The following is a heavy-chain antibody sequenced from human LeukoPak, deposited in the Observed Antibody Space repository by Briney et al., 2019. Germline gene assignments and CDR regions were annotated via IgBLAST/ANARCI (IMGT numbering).Heavy chain of an antibody. CDR2: ISGSGGST. J-gene: IGHJ4*02. CDR3: AKVGSYDSSGYIDY. CDR1: GFTFSSYA. Sequence: GGSLRLSCAASGFTFSSYAMSWVRQAPGKGLEWVSAISGSGGSTYYADSVKGRFTISRDNSKNPLYLQMNSLRAEDTAVYYCAKVGSYDSSGYIDYWGQGTLVTVSS. D-gene: IGHD3-22*01. V-gene: IGHV3-23*01.